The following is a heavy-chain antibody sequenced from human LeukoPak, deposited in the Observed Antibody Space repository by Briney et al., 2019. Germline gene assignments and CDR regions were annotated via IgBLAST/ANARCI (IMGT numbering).Heavy chain of an antibody. CDR3: ARARMLYGSGSYFAFDI. Sequence: SQTLSLTCAVSGGSTSSGGYSWSWIRQPPGKGLEWIGYIYHSGSTYYNPSLKSRVTISVDRSKNQFSLKLSSVTAADTAVYYCARARMLYGSGSYFAFDIWGQGTMVTVSS. V-gene: IGHV4-30-2*01. CDR2: IYHSGST. J-gene: IGHJ3*02. D-gene: IGHD3-10*01. CDR1: GGSTSSGGYS.